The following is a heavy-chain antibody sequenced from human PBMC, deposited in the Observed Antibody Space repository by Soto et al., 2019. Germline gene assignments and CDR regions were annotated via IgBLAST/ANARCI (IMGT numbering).Heavy chain of an antibody. V-gene: IGHV1-24*01. CDR2: FDPEDGET. CDR3: ATDSRYDYVWGSYRPSYYFDY. J-gene: IGHJ4*02. Sequence: GASVKVSCKVSGYTLTELSTHWVRQAPGKGLEWMGGFDPEDGETIYAQKFQGRVTMTEDTSTDTAYMELSSLRSEDTAVYYCATDSRYDYVWGSYRPSYYFDYWGQGTLVTVSS. CDR1: GYTLTELS. D-gene: IGHD3-16*02.